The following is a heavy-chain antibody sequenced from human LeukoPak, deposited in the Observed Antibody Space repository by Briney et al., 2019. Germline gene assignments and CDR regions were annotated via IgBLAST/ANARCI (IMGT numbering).Heavy chain of an antibody. Sequence: GSLRLSCAASGFTFSTYAMSWIRQPPGKGLEWIGEINHRGSTNYNACLKSRVTISVDTAKNQFSLKLSSVTAADTAVYYCARGGYYGSGSYYISPTGDAFDIWGQGTMVTVSS. D-gene: IGHD3-10*01. V-gene: IGHV4-34*01. CDR3: ARGGYYGSGSYYISPTGDAFDI. CDR2: INHRGST. J-gene: IGHJ3*02. CDR1: GFTFSTYA.